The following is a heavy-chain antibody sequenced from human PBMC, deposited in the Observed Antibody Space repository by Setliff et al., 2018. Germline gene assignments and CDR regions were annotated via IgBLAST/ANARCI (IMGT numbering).Heavy chain of an antibody. CDR3: ARDVYDFRTGLGGP. J-gene: IGHJ5*02. CDR2: INEEGSAK. Sequence: GGSLRLSCAASGFTFSNLWMAWVRQVPGKGLEWVANINEEGSAKFYVDSVKGRFTISRDNARNSLYLQMNSLRVDDTAVYYCARDVYDFRTGLGGPWGQGTPVTVSS. D-gene: IGHD3-3*01. CDR1: GFTFSNLW. V-gene: IGHV3-7*01.